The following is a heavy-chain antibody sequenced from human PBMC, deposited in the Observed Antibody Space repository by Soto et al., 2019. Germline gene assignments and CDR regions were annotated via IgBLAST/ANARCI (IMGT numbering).Heavy chain of an antibody. CDR2: IYYSGST. V-gene: IGHV4-59*01. CDR3: ARVGSGSYYDFNWFDP. CDR1: GGSIRAYY. D-gene: IGHD1-26*01. Sequence: SETLSLTCTFSGGSIRAYYWSWIRQPPGKGLEWIGHIYYSGSTNYSPSLKSRVTISIDTSKRQFSLKLRSVTAADTAVYYCARVGSGSYYDFNWFDPWGQGKVVTVSS. J-gene: IGHJ5*02.